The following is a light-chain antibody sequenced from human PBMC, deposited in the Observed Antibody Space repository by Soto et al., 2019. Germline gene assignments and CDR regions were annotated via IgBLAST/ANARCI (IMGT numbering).Light chain of an antibody. J-gene: IGLJ2*01. V-gene: IGLV3-21*02. CDR1: IGSKT. CDR2: DDS. CDR3: QVFAGNTDDVI. Sequence: SYELTQAPSVSVAPGQTARITCGDIGSKTVHWYQQKPGQAPVLVVYDDSDRPSGIPDRFSGSNSGNTATLTISTVEAGDEAAYFCQVFAGNTDDVIFGGGTKVTVL.